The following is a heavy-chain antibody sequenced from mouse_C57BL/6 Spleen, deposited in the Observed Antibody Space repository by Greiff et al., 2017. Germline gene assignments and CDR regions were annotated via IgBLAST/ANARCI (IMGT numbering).Heavy chain of an antibody. J-gene: IGHJ4*01. V-gene: IGHV1-82*01. CDR3: ARGLVAHFDY. D-gene: IGHD1-1*01. CDR1: GYAFSSSW. CDR2: IYPGDGDT. Sequence: QVQLQQSGPELVKPGASVKISCKASGYAFSSSWMNWVKQRPGKGLEWIGRIYPGDGDTNYNGKFKGKATLTADKSSSTAYMQLSSLTSEDSAVYFCARGLVAHFDYWGQGTSVTVSS.